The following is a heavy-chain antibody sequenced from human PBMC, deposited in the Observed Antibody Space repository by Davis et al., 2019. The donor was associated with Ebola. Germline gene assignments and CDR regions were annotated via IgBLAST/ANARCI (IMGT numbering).Heavy chain of an antibody. Sequence: GGSLRLSCAASGFTFSTYSMTWVRQAPGRGLKWVSYISSSSSTIYYADSVKGRFTISRDNSKNTLYLQMNSLRAEDTAVYYCARDWAAGTDRYYYYGMDVWGQGTTVTVSS. CDR2: ISSSSSTI. CDR3: ARDWAAGTDRYYYYGMDV. V-gene: IGHV3-48*01. CDR1: GFTFSTYS. J-gene: IGHJ6*02. D-gene: IGHD6-13*01.